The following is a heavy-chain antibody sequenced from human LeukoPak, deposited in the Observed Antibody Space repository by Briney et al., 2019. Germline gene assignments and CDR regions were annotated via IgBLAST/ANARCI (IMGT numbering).Heavy chain of an antibody. V-gene: IGHV3-48*01. CDR1: GFTLSSYS. D-gene: IGHD6-19*01. Sequence: SGGSLRLSCAASGFTLSSYSMNWVRRAPGKGLEWVSYISGGSSTIYNADSVKGRFTISRDNAKNLLYLLMDTLRAEDTAVYYCARVGSNQWLDYWGQGTLVTVSS. CDR2: ISGGSSTI. J-gene: IGHJ4*02. CDR3: ARVGSNQWLDY.